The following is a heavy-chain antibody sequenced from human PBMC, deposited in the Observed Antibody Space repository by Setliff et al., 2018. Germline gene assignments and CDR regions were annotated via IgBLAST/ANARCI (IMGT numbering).Heavy chain of an antibody. CDR1: GGSISNTYYY. D-gene: IGHD3-10*01. Sequence: TLSLTCTVSGGSISNTYYYWSWIRQPAGQGLEWIGQIYTSWSTNYNPSLKSRVTISVDTSKNQFSLKLSSATAADAAVYFCARESATIGEFPLYYFDKWGQGIPVTVS. J-gene: IGHJ4*02. CDR2: IYTSWST. V-gene: IGHV4-61*09. CDR3: ARESATIGEFPLYYFDK.